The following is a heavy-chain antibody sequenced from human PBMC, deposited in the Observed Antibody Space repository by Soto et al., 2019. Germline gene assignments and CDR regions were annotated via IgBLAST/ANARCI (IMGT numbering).Heavy chain of an antibody. CDR3: AREKGYISGPKNFDS. CDR1: VGSVSIGDYF. D-gene: IGHD5-12*01. CDR2: IYDSGSS. J-gene: IGHJ4*02. V-gene: IGHV4-30-4*01. Sequence: SETLCITCTFSVGSVSIGDYFWSWIRQPPGKGLEWIGYIYDSGSSYYNPSLKSRVTMSVDTSKNQFSLKLRSVTAADTAMYYCAREKGYISGPKNFDSWGQGTLVTVSS.